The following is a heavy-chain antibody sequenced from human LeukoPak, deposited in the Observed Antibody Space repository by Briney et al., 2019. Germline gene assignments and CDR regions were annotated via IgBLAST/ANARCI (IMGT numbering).Heavy chain of an antibody. CDR1: GFTFSSYA. CDR3: AKDQGPILTGYYQLDY. J-gene: IGHJ4*02. Sequence: GGSLRLSCAASGFTFSSYAMSWVRQAPGKGLEWVSAISGSGGSTYYADSVKGRFTISRDNSKNTLYLQMNSLRAEDTAVYYCAKDQGPILTGYYQLDYWGQGTLVTVSS. D-gene: IGHD3-9*01. CDR2: ISGSGGST. V-gene: IGHV3-23*01.